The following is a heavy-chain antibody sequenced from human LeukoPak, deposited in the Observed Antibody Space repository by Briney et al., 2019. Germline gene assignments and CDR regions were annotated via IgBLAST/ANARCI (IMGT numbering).Heavy chain of an antibody. CDR3: ARYPSTVTTQGNYFDY. D-gene: IGHD4-17*01. J-gene: IGHJ4*02. V-gene: IGHV5-51*01. Sequence: GESLKISCKASGYSFTSFWIGWVRQMPGKGLEWMGIIYPGDSDTRYSPSFQGQVTISADKSISTAYLQWSSLKASDTAMYYCARYPSTVTTQGNYFDYWGQGTLVTVSS. CDR1: GYSFTSFW. CDR2: IYPGDSDT.